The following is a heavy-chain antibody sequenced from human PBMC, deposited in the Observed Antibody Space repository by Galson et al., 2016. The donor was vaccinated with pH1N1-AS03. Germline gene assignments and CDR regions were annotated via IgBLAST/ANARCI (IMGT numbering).Heavy chain of an antibody. CDR3: ARGEMIGDDS. V-gene: IGHV3-7*03. CDR2: IKQDGSET. CDR1: GLEFSYFW. J-gene: IGHJ4*02. Sequence: SLRLSCAASGLEFSYFWMTWVRQAPGKGPEWVANIKQDGSETHYVDSVKGRFTISRDNAKNSLYLQMNSLRVEDTAMHYCARGEMIGDDSWGQGTLVTVSS. D-gene: IGHD3-16*01.